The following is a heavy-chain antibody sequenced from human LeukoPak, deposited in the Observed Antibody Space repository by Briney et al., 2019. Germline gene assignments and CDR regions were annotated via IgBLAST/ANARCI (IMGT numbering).Heavy chain of an antibody. J-gene: IGHJ6*02. Sequence: PGGSLRLSCAASGFTLSGYWMHWVRQAPGKGLVWVSRISSDGSITTYADSVKGRFTISRDNAKNTLYLQMNSLRAEDTAVYYCARVGDSSGRHYYYYGMDVWGQGTTVTVSS. D-gene: IGHD3-22*01. CDR3: ARVGDSSGRHYYYYGMDV. CDR2: ISSDGSIT. V-gene: IGHV3-74*01. CDR1: GFTLSGYW.